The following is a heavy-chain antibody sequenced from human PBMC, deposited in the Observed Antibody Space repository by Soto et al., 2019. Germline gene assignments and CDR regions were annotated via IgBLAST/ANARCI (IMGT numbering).Heavy chain of an antibody. V-gene: IGHV4-39*01. J-gene: IGHJ3*02. CDR1: GGSISRSNYY. CDR3: VSRTVTTFNAFDI. CDR2: IYYIENT. D-gene: IGHD4-17*01. Sequence: SETLSLTCTVSGGSISRSNYYWGWVRQPPGQGLEWIGSIYYIENTYYNPSLKSRVTIYLDTSKNQLSLRLSSVTAADTAVYYCVSRTVTTFNAFDIWGQGTMVTVS.